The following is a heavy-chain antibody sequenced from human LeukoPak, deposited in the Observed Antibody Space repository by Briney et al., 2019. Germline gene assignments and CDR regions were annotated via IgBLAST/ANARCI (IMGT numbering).Heavy chain of an antibody. Sequence: PGGSLRLSCAASGFTFSSYAMSWVRQAPGKGLEWVSAISGSGGSTYYADSVKGRFTISGDNSKNTLYLQMNSLRAEDTAVYYCATRRVGATRIDYWGQGTLVTVSS. D-gene: IGHD1-26*01. V-gene: IGHV3-23*01. CDR1: GFTFSSYA. J-gene: IGHJ4*02. CDR2: ISGSGGST. CDR3: ATRRVGATRIDY.